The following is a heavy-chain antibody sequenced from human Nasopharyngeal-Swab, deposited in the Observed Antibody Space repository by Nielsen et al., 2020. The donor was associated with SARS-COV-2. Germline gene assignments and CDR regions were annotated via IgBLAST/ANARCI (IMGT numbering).Heavy chain of an antibody. CDR3: AKDLNSNFLNYMDV. CDR1: GFTFSRFG. V-gene: IGHV3-23*01. J-gene: IGHJ6*03. CDR2: ISASGVTT. D-gene: IGHD4-11*01. Sequence: GALKISCAASGFTFSRFGMGWVRQAPGKGLEWVSAISASGVTTYYADSVKGRFTISRDNSKSTLYLQMNSLRAEDTVAYYCAKDLNSNFLNYMDVWGKGTTVSVSS.